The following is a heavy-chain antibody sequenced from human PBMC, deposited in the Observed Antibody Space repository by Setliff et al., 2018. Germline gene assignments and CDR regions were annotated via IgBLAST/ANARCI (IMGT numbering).Heavy chain of an antibody. CDR3: AKNGFGVVALGVNNWFDP. D-gene: IGHD3-10*01. Sequence: GGSLRLSCAASGFTVSTNYMHWVRQAPGKGLEWVAVISYDGSNKYYADSVKGRFTISRDNSKNTLYLQMNSLRAEDTAVYYCAKNGFGVVALGVNNWFDPWGQGTLVTVSS. CDR1: GFTVSTNY. V-gene: IGHV3-30*18. CDR2: ISYDGSNK. J-gene: IGHJ5*02.